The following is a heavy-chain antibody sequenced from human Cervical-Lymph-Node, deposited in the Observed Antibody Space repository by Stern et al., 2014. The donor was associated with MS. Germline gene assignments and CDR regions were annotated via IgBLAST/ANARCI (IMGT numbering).Heavy chain of an antibody. D-gene: IGHD3-10*01. CDR2: IFLNDEK. CDR1: GFSLNNPTMG. CDR3: ARTSYYSDSGTWVGWFDP. V-gene: IGHV2-26*01. Sequence: ESGPVLVKPTETLTLTCTVSGFSLNNPTMGVSWIRQPPGKALEWLAHIFLNDEKSYSTSLKSRLTISKDISKSQVVLTMSNMDPVDTATYSCARTSYYSDSGTWVGWFDPWGKGTLVTVSS. J-gene: IGHJ5*02.